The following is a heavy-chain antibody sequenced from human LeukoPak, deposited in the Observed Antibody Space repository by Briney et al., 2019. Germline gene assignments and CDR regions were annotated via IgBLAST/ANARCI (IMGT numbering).Heavy chain of an antibody. J-gene: IGHJ3*02. V-gene: IGHV4-30-2*01. CDR2: IYHSGST. Sequence: PSQTLSLTCAVSGGSISSGGYSWSWIRQPPGKGLEWIGYIYHSGSTYYNPSLKSRVTISVDRSKNQFSLKLSSVTAADTAVYYCARGYHYDSSGPPRGDAFDIWGQGTMDTVSS. CDR3: ARGYHYDSSGPPRGDAFDI. CDR1: GGSISSGGYS. D-gene: IGHD3-22*01.